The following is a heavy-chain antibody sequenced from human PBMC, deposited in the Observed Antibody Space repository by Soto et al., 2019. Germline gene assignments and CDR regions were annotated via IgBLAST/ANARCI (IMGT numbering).Heavy chain of an antibody. V-gene: IGHV1-69*01. CDR2: IIPMIGRT. J-gene: IGHJ4*02. CDR3: ASWDYDVLTGSSYDD. Sequence: QVQLVQSGAEVKKPGSSVKVSCKASGGTFNNYGMGWVRQAPGHGLEWMGGIIPMIGRTNYAQKFQGRLTMTADASRSTAYMELRSMRSDDTAVYYCASWDYDVLTGSSYDDWGQGTLVTVSS. CDR1: GGTFNNYG. D-gene: IGHD3-9*01.